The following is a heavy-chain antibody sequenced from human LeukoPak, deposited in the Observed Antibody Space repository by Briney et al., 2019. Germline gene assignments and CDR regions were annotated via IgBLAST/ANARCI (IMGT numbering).Heavy chain of an antibody. CDR2: ISPYNGNT. D-gene: IGHD1-1*01. CDR3: ARVGSYTYYFDY. J-gene: IGHJ4*02. V-gene: IGHV1-18*01. CDR1: GYTFTSYA. Sequence: ASVKVSCKASGYTFTSYAMNWVRQAPGQGLEWMGWISPYNGNTNYAQKLQGRVTMTTDTSTSTAYMELRSLRSDDTAVYYCARVGSYTYYFDYWGQGTLVTVSS.